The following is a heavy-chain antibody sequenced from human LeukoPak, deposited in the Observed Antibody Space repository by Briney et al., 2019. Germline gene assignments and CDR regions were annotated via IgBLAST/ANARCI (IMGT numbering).Heavy chain of an antibody. CDR3: AATSTVTTGGTYYGMDV. Sequence: SVRVSCKASGFTFATSAVQWVRQARGQRPEWIGWIVVASGHTNYAQRFHERVTIIRDMSTSTAYMDLSSLRSEDTAVYYCAATSTVTTGGTYYGMDVWGQGTTVTVSS. V-gene: IGHV1-58*01. D-gene: IGHD4-17*01. CDR1: GFTFATSA. J-gene: IGHJ6*02. CDR2: IVVASGHT.